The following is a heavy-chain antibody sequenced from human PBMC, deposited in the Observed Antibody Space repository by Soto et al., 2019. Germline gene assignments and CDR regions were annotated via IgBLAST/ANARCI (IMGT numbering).Heavy chain of an antibody. CDR1: GFTFRSYG. V-gene: IGHV3-33*01. CDR2: IWYDGSNK. CDR3: ARDQGTVTTFYYNYGMDV. D-gene: IGHD4-4*01. Sequence: GVSLRLSCAASGFTFRSYGMHWVRQAPGKGLEWVAVIWYDGSNKYYADSVKGRFTISRDNSKNTLYLQMNSLRAEDTAVYYCARDQGTVTTFYYNYGMDVWGQGTTVTV. J-gene: IGHJ6*02.